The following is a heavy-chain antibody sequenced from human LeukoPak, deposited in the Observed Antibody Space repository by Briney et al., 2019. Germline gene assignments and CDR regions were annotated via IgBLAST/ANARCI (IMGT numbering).Heavy chain of an antibody. CDR3: AKGTYYDILTGFDY. J-gene: IGHJ4*02. Sequence: GGSLRLPCAASGFTFDDYAMHWVRQAPGKGLEWVSGISWNSGSIGYADSVKGRFTISRDNAKNSLYLQMNSLRAEDTALYYCAKGTYYDILTGFDYWGQGTLVTVSS. CDR1: GFTFDDYA. D-gene: IGHD3-9*01. CDR2: ISWNSGSI. V-gene: IGHV3-9*01.